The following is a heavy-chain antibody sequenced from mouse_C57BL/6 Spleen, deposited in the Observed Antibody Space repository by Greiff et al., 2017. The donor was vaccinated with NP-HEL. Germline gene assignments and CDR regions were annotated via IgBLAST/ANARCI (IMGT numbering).Heavy chain of an antibody. D-gene: IGHD2-1*01. CDR3: AREGAYGNYPYFEY. Sequence: QVQLQQPGAELVKPGASVKMSCKASGYTFTSYWITWVKQRPGQGLEWIGDIYPGSGSTNYNEKFKSKATLTVDTSSSTAYMQLSSLTSEDSAVYYCAREGAYGNYPYFEYWGQGTTLTVSS. CDR1: GYTFTSYW. V-gene: IGHV1-55*01. J-gene: IGHJ2*01. CDR2: IYPGSGST.